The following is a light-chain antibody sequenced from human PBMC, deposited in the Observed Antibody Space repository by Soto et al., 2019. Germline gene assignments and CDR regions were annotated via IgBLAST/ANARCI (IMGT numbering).Light chain of an antibody. Sequence: DIVMTQSPATLSVSPGERATLSCRASQNISTNVAWYQQKPGQAPRLLLLSASSRLSDIPARFSGSGSGTEFTLTIRGLQSEDVAVYYCNHFNTWPPKAFGQGTKV. V-gene: IGKV3-15*01. CDR3: NHFNTWPPKA. CDR2: SAS. CDR1: QNISTN. J-gene: IGKJ1*01.